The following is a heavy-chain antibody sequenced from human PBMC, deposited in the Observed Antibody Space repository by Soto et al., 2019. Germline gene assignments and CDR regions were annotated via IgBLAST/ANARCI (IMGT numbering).Heavy chain of an antibody. V-gene: IGHV3-30*18. D-gene: IGHD6-19*01. CDR2: VSHDGTAK. CDR1: GFDFNNYG. Sequence: QVQLVESGGGVVQPGRSLRLSCAGSGFDFNNYGIQWVRQAPGKGLEWVAVVSHDGTAKIYADPVKGRFTISRDGSENMVYLQMASLRVEDTAVYYCAKEYSSVWSHWYFDLWGRGTLVTVSS. J-gene: IGHJ2*01. CDR3: AKEYSSVWSHWYFDL.